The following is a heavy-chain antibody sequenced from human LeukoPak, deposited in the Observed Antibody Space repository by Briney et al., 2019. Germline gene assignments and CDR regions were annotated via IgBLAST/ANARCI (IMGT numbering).Heavy chain of an antibody. CDR2: INPNSGGT. D-gene: IGHD2-2*01. CDR3: ARSPYYCSSTSCYRFDY. Sequence: GASVKVSCKASGYTFTGYYMHWVRQAPGQGLEWMGWINPNSGGTNYAQKFQGRVTMTRDTSISTAYMELSRLRSDDTAVYYCARSPYYCSSTSCYRFDYWGQGTLVTVSS. V-gene: IGHV1-2*02. J-gene: IGHJ4*02. CDR1: GYTFTGYY.